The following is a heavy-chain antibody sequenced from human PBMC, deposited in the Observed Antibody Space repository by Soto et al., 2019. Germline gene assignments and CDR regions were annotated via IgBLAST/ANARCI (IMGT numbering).Heavy chain of an antibody. CDR3: ATPPSGGMDV. V-gene: IGHV3-11*06. J-gene: IGHJ6*02. CDR1: GFTFSDYY. Sequence: PGGSLRLSCAASGFTFSDYYMSWIRQAPGKGLEWVSCISSSSSYTNYADSVKGRFTISRDNAKNSLYLQMNSLRAEDTAVYYCATPPSGGMDVWGQGTTVTAP. CDR2: ISSSSSYT.